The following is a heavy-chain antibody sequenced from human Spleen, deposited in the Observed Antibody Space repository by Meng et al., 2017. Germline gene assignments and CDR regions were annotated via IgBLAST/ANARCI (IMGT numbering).Heavy chain of an antibody. CDR2: INQSGST. CDR1: GGSFSVSY. CDR3: ARGRDAYNYYWYFDV. V-gene: IGHV4-34*01. D-gene: IGHD5-24*01. Sequence: QGQLIYGAPGRLKPSETLARTGACSGGSFSVSYWSLIRQSPGKGLEWIGEINQSGSTNYSPSLKSRVTISVDPSKNQFSLKLTSVTAADTAIYFCARGRDAYNYYWYFDVWGRGTLVTVSS. J-gene: IGHJ2*01.